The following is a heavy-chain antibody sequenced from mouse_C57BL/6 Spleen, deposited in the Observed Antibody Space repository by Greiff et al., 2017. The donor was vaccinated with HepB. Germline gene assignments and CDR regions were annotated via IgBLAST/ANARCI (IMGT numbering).Heavy chain of an antibody. J-gene: IGHJ4*01. D-gene: IGHD4-1*01. CDR1: GYTFTSYW. CDR3: AKLGGGGYYAMDY. Sequence: VQLQQPGAELVKPGASVKLSCKASGYTFTSYWMHWVKQRPGQGLEWIGMIHPNSGSTNYNEKFKSKATLTVDKSSSTAYMQLSSLTSEDSAVYYCAKLGGGGYYAMDYWGQGTSVTVSS. CDR2: IHPNSGST. V-gene: IGHV1-64*01.